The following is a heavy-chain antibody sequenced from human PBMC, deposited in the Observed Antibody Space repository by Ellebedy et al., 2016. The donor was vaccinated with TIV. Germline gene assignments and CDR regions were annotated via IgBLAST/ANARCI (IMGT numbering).Heavy chain of an antibody. D-gene: IGHD2-15*01. V-gene: IGHV3-33*08. Sequence: GESLKISXAASGFTFSSYSMNWVRQAPGKGLEWVAVIWYDGSNKYYADSVKGRFTISRDNSKNTLYLQMNSLRAEDTAVYYCARGAIGYCSGGSCYPVEYFQHWGQGTLVTVSS. CDR1: GFTFSSYS. CDR3: ARGAIGYCSGGSCYPVEYFQH. CDR2: IWYDGSNK. J-gene: IGHJ1*01.